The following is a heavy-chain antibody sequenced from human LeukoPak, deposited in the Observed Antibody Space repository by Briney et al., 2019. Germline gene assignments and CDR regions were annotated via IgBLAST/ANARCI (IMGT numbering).Heavy chain of an antibody. Sequence: PGGSLRPSCAASGFTFSSYWMSWVRQAPGKGLEWVANIKQDGSEKYYVDSVKGRFTISRDNAKNSLYLQMNSLRAEDTAVYYCARCGISTSCSTFDYWGQGTLVTVSS. J-gene: IGHJ4*02. V-gene: IGHV3-7*01. D-gene: IGHD2-2*01. CDR1: GFTFSSYW. CDR2: IKQDGSEK. CDR3: ARCGISTSCSTFDY.